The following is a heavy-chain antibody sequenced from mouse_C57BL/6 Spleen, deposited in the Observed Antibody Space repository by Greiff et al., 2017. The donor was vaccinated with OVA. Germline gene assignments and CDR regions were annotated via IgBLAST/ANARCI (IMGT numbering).Heavy chain of an antibody. CDR1: GYTFTSYG. Sequence: VQRVESGAELARPGASVKLSCKASGYTFTSYGISWVKQRTGQGLEWIGEIYPRSGNTYYNEKFKGKATLTADKSSSTAYMELRSLTSEDSAVYFCARGGLLLYYYAMEYWGQGTSVTVSS. CDR2: IYPRSGNT. V-gene: IGHV1-81*01. CDR3: ARGGLLLYYYAMEY. J-gene: IGHJ4*01. D-gene: IGHD2-3*01.